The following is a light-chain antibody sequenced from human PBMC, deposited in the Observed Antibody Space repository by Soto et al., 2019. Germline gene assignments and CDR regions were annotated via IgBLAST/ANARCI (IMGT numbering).Light chain of an antibody. J-gene: IGKJ4*01. CDR3: QQLYSFPLT. CDR2: AAS. CDR1: QAISSY. Sequence: DIQLTQSPSFLSASVGDRVTITCRASQAISSYLAWYQQEPGEAPKLLIFAASTLQSGVPSRFSGSGSGAEFTLTISSLQPEDSAVYFCQQLYSFPLTFGGGSTVEIK. V-gene: IGKV1-9*01.